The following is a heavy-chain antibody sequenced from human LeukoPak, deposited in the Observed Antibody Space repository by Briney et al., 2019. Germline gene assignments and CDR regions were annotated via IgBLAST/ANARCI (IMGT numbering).Heavy chain of an antibody. CDR3: ARDVGATEFDY. CDR1: GFTFSSYW. Sequence: GGSLRLSCAASGFTFSSYWMHWVRQAPGKGLVWVSRINTDGSSTSYADSVKGRFTISRDNAKNTLYLQMNSLRAEDTAVYYCARDVGATEFDYWGQGTLVTVSS. D-gene: IGHD1-26*01. V-gene: IGHV3-74*01. CDR2: INTDGSST. J-gene: IGHJ4*02.